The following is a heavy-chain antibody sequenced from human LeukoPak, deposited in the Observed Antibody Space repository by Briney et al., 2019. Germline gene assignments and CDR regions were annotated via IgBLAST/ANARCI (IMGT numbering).Heavy chain of an antibody. J-gene: IGHJ6*02. CDR3: ARGFSYGMDV. CDR1: GFTFSSYW. CDR2: ISTDGSTT. V-gene: IGHV3-74*01. Sequence: GGSLRLSCAASGFTFSSYWMHWVRQAPGKGLVWVSRISTDGSTTTYADSVKGRFTISRDNSKNTLYLQMNSLRAEDTAVYYCARGFSYGMDVWGQGTTVTVSS.